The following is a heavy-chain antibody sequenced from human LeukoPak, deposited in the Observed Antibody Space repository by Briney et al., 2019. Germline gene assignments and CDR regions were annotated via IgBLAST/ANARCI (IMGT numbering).Heavy chain of an antibody. Sequence: ASVKVSCKASGGTFSSYAISWVRQAPGQGLEWMGWLNPSSGGTLSAQKFQDRVTMSRDTSISTAYMELSELRSDDTAVYYCAAQKDPRPFDHWGQGTLISVSS. V-gene: IGHV1-2*02. CDR2: LNPSSGGT. J-gene: IGHJ4*02. CDR1: GGTFSSYA. CDR3: AAQKDPRPFDH.